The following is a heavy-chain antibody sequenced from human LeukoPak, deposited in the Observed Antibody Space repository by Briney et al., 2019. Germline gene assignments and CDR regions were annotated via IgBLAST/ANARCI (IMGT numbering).Heavy chain of an antibody. D-gene: IGHD4-11*01. Sequence: ASVKVSCKASGYTFTGYYMHWVRQAPGQGLEWMGWISAYNGNTNYAQRLQGRVTMTTDTSTSTAYMELRSLRSDDTAVYFCAREGLTTLIDYWGQGTLVTVSS. CDR3: AREGLTTLIDY. J-gene: IGHJ4*02. CDR1: GYTFTGYY. V-gene: IGHV1-18*04. CDR2: ISAYNGNT.